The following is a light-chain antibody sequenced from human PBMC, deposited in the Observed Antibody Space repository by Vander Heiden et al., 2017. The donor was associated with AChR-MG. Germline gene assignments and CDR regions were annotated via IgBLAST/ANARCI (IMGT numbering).Light chain of an antibody. CDR2: HNS. CDR3: QSYDSGLSGLWV. CDR1: RSNIGAGYD. V-gene: IGLV1-40*01. Sequence: QSVLTQPPSVSGAPGQRVPISCTGSRSNIGAGYDGQWYQQLPGTAPTHLIYHNSNRPSGVPDRFSGSKSGTSASLGITGLQAEDEADYYCQSYDSGLSGLWVFGGGTKLTVL. J-gene: IGLJ3*02.